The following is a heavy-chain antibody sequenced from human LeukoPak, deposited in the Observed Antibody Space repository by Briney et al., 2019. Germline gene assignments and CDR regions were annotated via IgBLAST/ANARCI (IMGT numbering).Heavy chain of an antibody. Sequence: SETLSLTCTVSGGSISSYYWSWIRQPPGEGLEWIGYIYYSGSTNYNPSLKSRVTISVDTSKNQFSLKLSSVTAADTAVYYCARTTYYYDSSGYFKTYYFDYWGQGTLVTVSS. CDR3: ARTTYYYDSSGYFKTYYFDY. CDR2: IYYSGST. V-gene: IGHV4-59*08. J-gene: IGHJ4*02. D-gene: IGHD3-22*01. CDR1: GGSISSYY.